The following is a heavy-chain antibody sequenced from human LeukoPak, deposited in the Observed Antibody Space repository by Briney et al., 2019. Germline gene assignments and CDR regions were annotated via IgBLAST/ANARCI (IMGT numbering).Heavy chain of an antibody. D-gene: IGHD6-6*01. CDR1: GFTFSSYG. CDR3: AKYSSSSNYYYGMDI. Sequence: GGSLRLSCAASGFTFSSYGMHWVRQAPGKGLEWVAVISYDGSNKYYADSVKGRFTISRDNSKNTLYLQMNSLRAEDTAVYYCAKYSSSSNYYYGMDIWGQGTTVTVSS. CDR2: ISYDGSNK. J-gene: IGHJ6*02. V-gene: IGHV3-30*18.